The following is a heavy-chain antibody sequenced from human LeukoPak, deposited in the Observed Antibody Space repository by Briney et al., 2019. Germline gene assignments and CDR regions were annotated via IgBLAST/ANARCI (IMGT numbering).Heavy chain of an antibody. CDR3: ARGLYYDSSGP. CDR2: INRSGST. D-gene: IGHD3-22*01. J-gene: IGHJ4*02. CDR1: GGSFSGYY. V-gene: IGHV4-34*01. Sequence: SETLSLTCAVYGGSFSGYYWSWIRQPPGKGLEWIGEINRSGSTNYNPSLKSRVTISVDTSKNQFSLKLSSVTAADTAVYYCARGLYYDSSGPWGQGTLVTVSS.